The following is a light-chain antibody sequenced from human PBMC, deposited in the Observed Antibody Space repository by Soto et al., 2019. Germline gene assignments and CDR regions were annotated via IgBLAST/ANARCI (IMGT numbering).Light chain of an antibody. CDR2: EVS. Sequence: QSVLTQPPSASGSPGQSVTISCTGTSSDVGGYNYVSWYQQHPGKAPTLMIYEVSNRPSGVPDRFSGSKSGNTASLTVSGLQALAEAEYYCCSYAGSNNLRVFGGGTKVTVL. CDR3: CSYAGSNNLRV. V-gene: IGLV2-8*01. CDR1: SSDVGGYNY. J-gene: IGLJ3*02.